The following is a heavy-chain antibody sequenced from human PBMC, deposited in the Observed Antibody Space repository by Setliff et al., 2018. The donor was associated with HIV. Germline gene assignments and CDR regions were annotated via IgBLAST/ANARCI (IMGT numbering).Heavy chain of an antibody. J-gene: IGHJ3*02. CDR1: GFNFSSHT. D-gene: IGHD3-3*01. V-gene: IGHV3-21*01. Sequence: PGGSLRLSCAASGFNFSSHTMNWIRQAPGKGLEWVSSISSSGTYIYYADSMKGRFTISRDNAKNSLYLQLNSLRVEDTAVYFCASWRVPRDAFDIWGLGTRVTVSS. CDR3: ASWRVPRDAFDI. CDR2: ISSSGTYI.